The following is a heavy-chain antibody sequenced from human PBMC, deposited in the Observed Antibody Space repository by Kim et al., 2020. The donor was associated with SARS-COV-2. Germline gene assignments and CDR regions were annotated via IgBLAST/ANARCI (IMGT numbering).Heavy chain of an antibody. CDR3: ARLAVGGLDY. D-gene: IGHD6-19*01. CDR2: TA. J-gene: IGHJ4*02. V-gene: IGHV1-69*05. Sequence: TANYAQKFQGRVTITTDEATSTTYMKQSSLRSEDTDVYYCARLAVGGLDYWGQGALVTVSS.